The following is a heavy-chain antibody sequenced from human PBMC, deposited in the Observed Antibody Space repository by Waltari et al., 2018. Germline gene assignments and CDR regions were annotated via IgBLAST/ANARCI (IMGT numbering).Heavy chain of an antibody. CDR3: ARNLYYYGSGSYPVDAFDI. Sequence: QVTLKESGPVLVKPTETLTLTCTVSGFSLSNARMGVSWIRQPPGKALGWLAHIFSNDEKSYSTSLKSRLTISKDTSKSQVVLTMTNMDPVDTATYYCARNLYYYGSGSYPVDAFDIWGQGTMVTVSS. CDR2: IFSNDEK. D-gene: IGHD3-10*01. V-gene: IGHV2-26*02. CDR1: GFSLSNARMG. J-gene: IGHJ3*02.